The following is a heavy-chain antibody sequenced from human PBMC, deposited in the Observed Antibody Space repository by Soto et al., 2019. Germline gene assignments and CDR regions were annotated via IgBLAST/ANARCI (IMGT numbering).Heavy chain of an antibody. CDR3: ARGRYVDY. J-gene: IGHJ4*02. CDR2: ISAHNGNT. D-gene: IGHD1-1*01. V-gene: IGHV1-18*01. Sequence: QVHLVQSGAEVKKPGASVKVSCKASGYTFTSYGITWVRQAPGQGLEWMGWISAHNGNTDYAQKLQGRVIVTRDTSTSTAYMELRRLRSDDTAVYYCARGRYVDYWGQGALVTVSS. CDR1: GYTFTSYG.